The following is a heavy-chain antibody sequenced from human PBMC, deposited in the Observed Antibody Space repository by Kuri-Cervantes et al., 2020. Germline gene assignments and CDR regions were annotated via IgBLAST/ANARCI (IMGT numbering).Heavy chain of an antibody. J-gene: IGHJ4*02. Sequence: GESLKISCAASGFTFSSYAMHWVRQAPGKGLEWVGRIKSKTDGGTTDYAAPVKGRFTISRDDSKNTLYLQMNSLKTEDTAVYYCTTGASSSWYELDYWGQGTLVAVSS. CDR2: IKSKTDGGTT. CDR1: GFTFSSYA. D-gene: IGHD6-13*01. CDR3: TTGASSSWYELDY. V-gene: IGHV3-15*01.